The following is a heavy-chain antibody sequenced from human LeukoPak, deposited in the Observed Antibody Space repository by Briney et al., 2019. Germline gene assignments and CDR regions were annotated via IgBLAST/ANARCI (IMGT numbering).Heavy chain of an antibody. CDR3: ARDSRPYCSGGSCYRPYFDY. D-gene: IGHD2-15*01. CDR2: ISSSSSYI. Sequence: GGSLRLSCAASGFTFSSYSMNWVRQAPGKGLEWVSSISSSSSYIYYADSVKGRFTISRDNAKNSLYLQMNSLRAEDTAVYYCARDSRPYCSGGSCYRPYFDYWGQGTLVTVSS. CDR1: GFTFSSYS. J-gene: IGHJ4*02. V-gene: IGHV3-21*01.